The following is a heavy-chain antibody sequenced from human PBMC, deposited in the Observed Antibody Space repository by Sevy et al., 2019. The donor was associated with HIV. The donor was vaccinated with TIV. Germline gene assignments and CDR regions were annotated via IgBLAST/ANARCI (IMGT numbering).Heavy chain of an antibody. D-gene: IGHD3-9*01. CDR1: GFTFSSYS. CDR3: ARGILTEADAFDI. Sequence: GGSLRLSCAASGFTFSSYSMNWVRQAPGKGLEWVSSISSSSSYIYYADSVKGRFTISRANAKNSLYLQMNSLRAEDTAVYYCARGILTEADAFDIWGQGTMVTVSS. V-gene: IGHV3-21*01. CDR2: ISSSSSYI. J-gene: IGHJ3*02.